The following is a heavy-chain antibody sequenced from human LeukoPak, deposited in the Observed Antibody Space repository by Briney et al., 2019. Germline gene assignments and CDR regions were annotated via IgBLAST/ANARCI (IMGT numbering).Heavy chain of an antibody. V-gene: IGHV1-2*02. Sequence: ASVKVSCKASGYTFTGYYMHWVRQAPGQGLEWMGWINPNSGGTNYAQKFQGRVTMTRDTSISTAYMELSRLRSDDTAVYCCASVPGIAVAVNFDYWGQGTLVTVSS. CDR3: ASVPGIAVAVNFDY. D-gene: IGHD6-19*01. CDR2: INPNSGGT. J-gene: IGHJ4*02. CDR1: GYTFTGYY.